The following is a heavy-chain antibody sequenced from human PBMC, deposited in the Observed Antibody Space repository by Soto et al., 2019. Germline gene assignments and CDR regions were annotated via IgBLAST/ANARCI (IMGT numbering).Heavy chain of an antibody. CDR3: ARGRCNWAYYFDF. CDR1: GFTFSSYS. J-gene: IGHJ4*02. V-gene: IGHV3-48*02. D-gene: IGHD1-1*01. Sequence: EVHLVESGGGLVQPGGSLRLSCAASGFTFSSYSLNWVRQAPGKGLEWVSYITSSGTTVYYPDSVRGRFTISRDNATNARYLQMNSLSDDDSARYYCARGRCNWAYYFDFWGQGTLVTVSS. CDR2: ITSSGTTV.